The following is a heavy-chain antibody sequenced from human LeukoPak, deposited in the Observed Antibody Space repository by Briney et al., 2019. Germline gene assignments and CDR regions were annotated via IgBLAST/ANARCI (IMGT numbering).Heavy chain of an antibody. V-gene: IGHV4-31*03. D-gene: IGHD3-22*01. J-gene: IGHJ4*02. CDR1: GGSISSGGYY. CDR3: ARSYYYDSSGHDY. CDR2: IYYSGST. Sequence: PSETLSLTCTVSGGSISSGGYYWSWIRQHPGKGLEWIGYIYYSGSTYYNPSLKSRVTISVDTSKNQFSLKLSSVTAADTAVYYCARSYYYDSSGHDYWGQGTLVTVSS.